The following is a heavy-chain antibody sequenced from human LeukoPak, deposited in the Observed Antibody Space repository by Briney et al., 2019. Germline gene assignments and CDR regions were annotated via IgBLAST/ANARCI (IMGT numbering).Heavy chain of an antibody. CDR1: GGSISSSSYY. CDR3: ARKEAVADSNWFDP. V-gene: IGHV4-39*01. J-gene: IGHJ5*02. CDR2: IYYSGST. Sequence: PSETLSLTCTVSGGSISSSSYYWGWIRQPPGKGLGWIGSIYYSGSTYYNPSLKSRVTISVDTSKNQFSLKLSSVTAADTAVYYCARKEAVADSNWFDPWGQGTLVTVSS. D-gene: IGHD6-19*01.